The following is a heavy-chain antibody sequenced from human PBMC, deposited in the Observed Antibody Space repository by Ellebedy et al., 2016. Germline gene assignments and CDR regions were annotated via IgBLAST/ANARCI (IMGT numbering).Heavy chain of an antibody. CDR1: GYTFTSYS. D-gene: IGHD6-13*01. Sequence: ASVKVSCXASGYTFTSYSMHWVRQAPGQGLEWMGWINPNSGDTNYAQKFQGWVTMTRDTSISTAYMDLSRLRSDDTAVYYCARDRVAAAVYYYYYGMDVWGQGTTVTVSS. CDR2: INPNSGDT. V-gene: IGHV1-2*04. CDR3: ARDRVAAAVYYYYYGMDV. J-gene: IGHJ6*02.